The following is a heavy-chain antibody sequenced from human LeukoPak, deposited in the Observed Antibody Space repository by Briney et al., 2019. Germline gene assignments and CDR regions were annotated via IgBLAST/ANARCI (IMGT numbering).Heavy chain of an antibody. D-gene: IGHD6-19*01. CDR2: IIPIFGTA. CDR1: GGTFGSYA. CDR3: ARRGHSSGWYYFDY. Sequence: GSSVKVSFKASGGTFGSYAISWVRQAPGQGLEWMGGIIPIFGTANYAQKFQGRVTITADKSTSTAYMELSSLRSEDTAVYYCARRGHSSGWYYFDYWGQGTLVTVSS. V-gene: IGHV1-69*06. J-gene: IGHJ4*02.